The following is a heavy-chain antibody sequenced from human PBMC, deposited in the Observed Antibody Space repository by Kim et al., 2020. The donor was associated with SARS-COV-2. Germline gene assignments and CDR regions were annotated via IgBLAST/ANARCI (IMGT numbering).Heavy chain of an antibody. D-gene: IGHD3-16*02. Sequence: GGSLRLSCAASGFTFDDYAMPWVRQAPGKGLEWVSGISWNGGTKCDADVGDGLITSFGDNAKELLFLLMSLRGADNTPLYFWGKDMLSSWGGYILLYYY. V-gene: IGHV3-9*01. J-gene: IGHJ6*01. CDR1: GFTFDDYA. CDR2: ISWNGGTK. CDR3: GKDMLSSWGGYILLYYY.